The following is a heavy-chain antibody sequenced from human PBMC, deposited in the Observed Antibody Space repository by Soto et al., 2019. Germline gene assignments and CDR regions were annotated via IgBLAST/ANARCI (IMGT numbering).Heavy chain of an antibody. D-gene: IGHD3-16*02. CDR1: GFALTSSA. CDR3: GAVPAYFWGSNRKGPKYYLDY. Sequence: AASVKVSCKASGFALTSSAMQWVRQARGQRLEWIGWIVVGSGNTNYAQKFQERVTITRDMSTSTAYMELSSLRSEDTAVYYCGAVPAYFWGSNRKGPKYYLDYWGQGTLVTVSS. J-gene: IGHJ4*02. V-gene: IGHV1-58*02. CDR2: IVVGSGNT.